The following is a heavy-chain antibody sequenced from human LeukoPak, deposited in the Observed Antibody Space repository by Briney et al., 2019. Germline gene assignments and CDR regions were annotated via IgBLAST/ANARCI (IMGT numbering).Heavy chain of an antibody. Sequence: GGSLRLSCAVSGFTFGSYWMSWVRQAPGKGLEWVANIKQDGSEKYYVDSVKGRFTISRDDAKNSLYLQMNSLRAEDTAVYYCARDSFYGSGSYAGYWGQGTLVTVSS. V-gene: IGHV3-7*01. J-gene: IGHJ4*02. CDR3: ARDSFYGSGSYAGY. CDR1: GFTFGSYW. CDR2: IKQDGSEK. D-gene: IGHD3-10*01.